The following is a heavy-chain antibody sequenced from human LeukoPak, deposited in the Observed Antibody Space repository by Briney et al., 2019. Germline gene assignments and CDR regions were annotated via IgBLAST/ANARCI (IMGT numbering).Heavy chain of an antibody. Sequence: GGSLRLSCAASGFTFSNYNMNWVRQAPGKGLEWVSSISTSSSYIYYADSVKGRFTISRDNARNSLYLQMNSLRAEDTAVYYCARDSRRGWELLAGTDYWGQGTLVTVSS. D-gene: IGHD1-26*01. CDR1: GFTFSNYN. J-gene: IGHJ4*02. V-gene: IGHV3-21*01. CDR3: ARDSRRGWELLAGTDY. CDR2: ISTSSSYI.